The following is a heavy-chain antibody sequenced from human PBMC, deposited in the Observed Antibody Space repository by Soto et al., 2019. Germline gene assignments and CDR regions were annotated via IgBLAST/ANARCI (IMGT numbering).Heavy chain of an antibody. V-gene: IGHV3-48*03. CDR1: GFSISSYE. D-gene: IGHD5-12*01. CDR2: ISSGGTNI. J-gene: IGHJ4*02. CDR3: ARDRWVTYSGYDWHFDY. Sequence: EVQLVESGGVLVQPGGSLRLSCAASGFSISSYEMNWVRQAPGKGLEWVAYISSGGTNIYYADSVKGRFTISRDIAKNSVDLQLSSLRVEDTAVYYCARDRWVTYSGYDWHFDYWGQGTLVTVSS.